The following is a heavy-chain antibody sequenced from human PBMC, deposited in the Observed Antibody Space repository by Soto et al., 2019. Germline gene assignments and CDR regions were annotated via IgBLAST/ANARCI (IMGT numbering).Heavy chain of an antibody. CDR1: GYTFTGYY. CDR2: INPNSGGT. D-gene: IGHD3-3*01. J-gene: IGHJ3*02. Sequence: ASVKVSCKASGYTFTGYYMHWVRQAPGQGLEWMGWINPNSGGTNDAQKFQGWVTMTRDTSISTAYMELSRLRSDETAVYYCARALPMFGVVPADAFDIWGQGTMVTVSS. CDR3: ARALPMFGVVPADAFDI. V-gene: IGHV1-2*04.